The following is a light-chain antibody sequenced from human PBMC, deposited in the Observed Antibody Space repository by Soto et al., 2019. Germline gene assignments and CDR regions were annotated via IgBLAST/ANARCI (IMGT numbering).Light chain of an antibody. CDR3: QSYDSSISGWV. Sequence: QLVLTQPPSVSVAPGQRVTISCTGSSSNIGAGYDVHWYQQLPGTAPKLLIYGNSNRTSGVPDRFSGSKSGTSASLAITGLQAEAEADDYCQSYDSSISGWVFGGGTKLTVL. V-gene: IGLV1-40*01. J-gene: IGLJ3*02. CDR1: SSNIGAGYD. CDR2: GNS.